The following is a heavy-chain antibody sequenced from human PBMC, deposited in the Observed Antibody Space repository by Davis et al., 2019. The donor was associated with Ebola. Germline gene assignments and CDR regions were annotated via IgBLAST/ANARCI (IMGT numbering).Heavy chain of an antibody. CDR3: ARGVRGYYKFDY. J-gene: IGHJ4*02. D-gene: IGHD3-22*01. CDR2: INHSGST. CDR1: GGSFSGYY. Sequence: MPSETLSLTCAVYGGSFSGYYWSWIRQPPGKGLEWIGEINHSGSTNYNPSLKSRVTISVDTSKNQFSLKLSSVTAADTAVYYCARGVRGYYKFDYWGQGTLVTVSS. V-gene: IGHV4-34*01.